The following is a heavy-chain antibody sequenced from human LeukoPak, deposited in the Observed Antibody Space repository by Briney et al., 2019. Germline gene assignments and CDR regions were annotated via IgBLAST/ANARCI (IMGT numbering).Heavy chain of an antibody. CDR2: IYQSGNT. CDR1: GFPFSSYW. V-gene: IGHV4-39*01. Sequence: GSLRLSCVASGFPFSSYWMTWVRQPPGKGLEWIGSIYQSGNTYYNPSLKSRVTIFVDTAKNQFSLRLNSVTAADTAVYYCARQIGAPGFDYWGQGTLVTVSS. J-gene: IGHJ4*02. CDR3: ARQIGAPGFDY. D-gene: IGHD3-10*01.